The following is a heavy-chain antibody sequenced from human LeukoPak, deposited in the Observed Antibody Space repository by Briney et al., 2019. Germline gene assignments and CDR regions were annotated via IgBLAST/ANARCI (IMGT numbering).Heavy chain of an antibody. CDR1: GGSISSSSYY. Sequence: PSETLSLTCTVSGGSISSSSYYWGWIRQPPGKGLEWIGYIYYSGSTNYNPSLKSRVTISVDTSKNQFSLKLSSVTAADTAVYYCARDYCSSTSCYDAFDIWGQGTMVTVSS. CDR2: IYYSGST. J-gene: IGHJ3*02. CDR3: ARDYCSSTSCYDAFDI. D-gene: IGHD2-2*01. V-gene: IGHV4-61*01.